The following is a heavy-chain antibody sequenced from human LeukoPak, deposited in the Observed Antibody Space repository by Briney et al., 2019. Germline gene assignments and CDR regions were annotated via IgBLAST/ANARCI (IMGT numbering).Heavy chain of an antibody. D-gene: IGHD3-10*01. CDR1: GYTFTSYG. J-gene: IGHJ4*02. CDR2: ISAYNGNT. CDR3: AGDQLYGSGSYYNSRTFDY. Sequence: GASVKVSCKASGYTFTSYGISWVRQAPGQGLEWMGWISAYNGNTNYAQKLQGRVTMTTDTSTSTAYMELRSLRSDDTAVYYCAGDQLYGSGSYYNSRTFDYWGQGTLVTVSS. V-gene: IGHV1-18*01.